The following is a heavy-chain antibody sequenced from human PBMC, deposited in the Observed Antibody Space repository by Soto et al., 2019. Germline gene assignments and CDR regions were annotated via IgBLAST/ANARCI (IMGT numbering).Heavy chain of an antibody. D-gene: IGHD6-13*01. J-gene: IGHJ4*02. V-gene: IGHV4-30-2*01. Sequence: QLQLQESGSGLVKPSQTLSLTCAVSGGSISGGGYSWSWLRQPPGKGLEWIGYIYHIGSTYYNPFLKSRVTISVDGSKNQFSLKLSSVTAADTAVYYCARGGISAAGIFDYWGQGTLVTVSS. CDR3: ARGGISAAGIFDY. CDR1: GGSISGGGYS. CDR2: IYHIGST.